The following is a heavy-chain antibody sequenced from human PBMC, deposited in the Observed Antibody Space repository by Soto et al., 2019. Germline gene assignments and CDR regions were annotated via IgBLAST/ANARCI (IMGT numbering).Heavy chain of an antibody. V-gene: IGHV4-59*01. CDR1: GGSISSYY. CDR2: IYYSGST. CDR3: ARDPGGGYCSGGSCFNWFDP. Sequence: QVQLQESGPGLVKPSETLSLTCTVSGGSISSYYWSWIRQPPGKGLVWLGYIYYSGSTNYNPSLKSRVTISVDTSKNQFSLKLSSVTAADTAVHYCARDPGGGYCSGGSCFNWFDPWGQGTLVTVSS. D-gene: IGHD2-15*01. J-gene: IGHJ5*02.